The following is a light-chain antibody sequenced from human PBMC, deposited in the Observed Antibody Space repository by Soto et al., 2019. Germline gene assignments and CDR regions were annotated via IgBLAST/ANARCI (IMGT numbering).Light chain of an antibody. Sequence: QSALTQPASVSGSPGQSITISCTGTSSGVGGYNYVSWYQQHPDKAPQLMIFDVSNRPSGISDRFSGSKSGNTASLTISGLQAEDEADYYCSSYTSTNTLVFGGGTKLTVL. V-gene: IGLV2-14*03. J-gene: IGLJ2*01. CDR2: DVS. CDR1: SSGVGGYNY. CDR3: SSYTSTNTLV.